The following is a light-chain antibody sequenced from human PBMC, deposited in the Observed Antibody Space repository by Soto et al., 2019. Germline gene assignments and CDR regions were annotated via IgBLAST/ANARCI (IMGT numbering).Light chain of an antibody. CDR2: GAS. CDR1: QSVSSRY. CDR3: QQYSSSPRVT. J-gene: IGKJ5*01. Sequence: EILLTQSPGTLSLSPGERATFSCRAIQSVSSRYLAWYQQKPGQAPRLLIYGASSRATGIPDRFSGSGSGTDFTLTISRLEPEDFAVYYCQQYSSSPRVTFGQGTRVEIK. V-gene: IGKV3-20*01.